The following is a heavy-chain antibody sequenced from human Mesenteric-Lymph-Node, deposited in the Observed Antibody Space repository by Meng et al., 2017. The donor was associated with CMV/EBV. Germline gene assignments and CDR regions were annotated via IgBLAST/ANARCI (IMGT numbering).Heavy chain of an antibody. CDR2: ITSTGDSK. D-gene: IGHD2-2*01. CDR1: EFSFSGYS. CDR3: ASEGIVVVPPVPSYGMDV. Sequence: GGSLRLSCAASEFSFSGYSMNWVRQAPGKGLEWVSYITSTGDSKYYAQSVKGRFTISRDNAKNSVYLQMNSLRVDDTAVYYCASEGIVVVPPVPSYGMDVWGQGTTVTVSS. J-gene: IGHJ6*02. V-gene: IGHV3-48*04.